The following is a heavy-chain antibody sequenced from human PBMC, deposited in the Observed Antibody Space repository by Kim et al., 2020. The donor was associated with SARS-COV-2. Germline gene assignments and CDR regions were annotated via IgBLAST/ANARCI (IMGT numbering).Heavy chain of an antibody. V-gene: IGHV3-15*01. CDR3: TTDRWGYGDYFD. J-gene: IGHJ4*02. D-gene: IGHD4-17*01. Sequence: GYATTGKGRFTNSRDHSKNTLYLQMNSLKTEDTAVYYCTTDRWGYGDYFDWGQGTLVTVSS.